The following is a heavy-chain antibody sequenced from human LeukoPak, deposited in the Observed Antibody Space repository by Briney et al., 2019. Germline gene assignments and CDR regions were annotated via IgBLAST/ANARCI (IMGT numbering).Heavy chain of an antibody. CDR3: ARTEVGATVSEYFQH. V-gene: IGHV1-2*02. Sequence: ASVKVSCKASGYTFTGYYMHSVRQAPGQGLEWMGWINPNSGGTNYAQKFQGRVTMTRDTSISTAYMELSRLRSDDTAVYYCARTEVGATVSEYFQHWGQGTLVTVSS. J-gene: IGHJ1*01. CDR1: GYTFTGYY. D-gene: IGHD1-26*01. CDR2: INPNSGGT.